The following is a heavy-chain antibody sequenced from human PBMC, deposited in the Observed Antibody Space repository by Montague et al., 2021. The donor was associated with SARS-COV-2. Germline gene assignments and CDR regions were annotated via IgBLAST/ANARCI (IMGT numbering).Heavy chain of an antibody. CDR1: RGSISTYY. V-gene: IGHV4-59*01. J-gene: IGHJ5*02. Sequence: SETLSLTYTVSRGSISTYYWSWIRQPPGRGLEWIGYVYNSGTAIYNPSRHGRVTISVDTSKSQFSLQLSSVSAADTAIYYCVRGAIRGPYNWFDPWGQGTLVAVSS. CDR3: VRGAIRGPYNWFDP. CDR2: VYNSGTA. D-gene: IGHD3-3*01.